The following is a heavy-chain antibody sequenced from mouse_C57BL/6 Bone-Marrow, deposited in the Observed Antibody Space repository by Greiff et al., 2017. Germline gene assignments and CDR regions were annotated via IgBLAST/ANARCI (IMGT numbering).Heavy chain of an antibody. CDR1: GFTFSSYG. CDR3: ARLRIYGHFYY. CDR2: ISSGGSYT. J-gene: IGHJ2*01. Sequence: DVKLVESGGDLVKPGGSLKLSCAASGFTFSSYGMSWVRQTPDKRLEWVATISSGGSYTYYPDSVKGRFTLSRDNAKNTLYLQMSSLKSEDTAMYYCARLRIYGHFYYWGQGTTLTVSS. V-gene: IGHV5-6*02. D-gene: IGHD1-2*01.